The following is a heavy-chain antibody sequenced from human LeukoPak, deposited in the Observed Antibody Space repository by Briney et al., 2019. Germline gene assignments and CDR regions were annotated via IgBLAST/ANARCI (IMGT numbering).Heavy chain of an antibody. CDR2: IQNDGSNK. CDR3: AKDLHNYDTSSNSRGPDY. V-gene: IGHV3-30*02. J-gene: IGHJ4*02. CDR1: GFTFSSYA. D-gene: IGHD4-23*01. Sequence: GGSLRLSCATSGFTFSSYAMSWVRQAPGKGLDWVAFIQNDGSNKYHADSVKGRFTISRDNSKNTLYLQMNTLRAEDTAIYYCAKDLHNYDTSSNSRGPDYWGQGTLVTVSS.